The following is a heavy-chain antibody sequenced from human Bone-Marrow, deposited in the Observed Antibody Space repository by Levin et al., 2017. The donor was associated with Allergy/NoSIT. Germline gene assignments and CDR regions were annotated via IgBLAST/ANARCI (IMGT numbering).Heavy chain of an antibody. D-gene: IGHD5-24*01. J-gene: IGHJ6*02. CDR3: ARDGYKTSPYYYYGMDV. V-gene: IGHV1-69*13. CDR1: GGTFSSYA. Sequence: SVKVSCKASGGTFSSYAISWVRQAPGQGLEWMGGIIPIFGTANYAQKFQGRVTITADESTSTAYMELSSLRSEDTAVYYCARDGYKTSPYYYYGMDVWGQGTTVTVSS. CDR2: IIPIFGTA.